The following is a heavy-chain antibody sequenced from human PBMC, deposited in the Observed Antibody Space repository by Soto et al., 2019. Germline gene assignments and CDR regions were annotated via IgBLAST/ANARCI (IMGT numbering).Heavy chain of an antibody. Sequence: PSQTLSLTCAISGDSVSSNSAAWNWIRQSPSRGLEWLGRTYYRSRWYNDYAVSVKSRITINPDTSKNQFSLHLNSVTPEDTAVNYCAGTTSLQWYYMDVWAKGTTVTVSS. CDR1: GDSVSSNSAA. J-gene: IGHJ6*03. D-gene: IGHD1-7*01. CDR2: TYYRSRWYN. CDR3: AGTTSLQWYYMDV. V-gene: IGHV6-1*01.